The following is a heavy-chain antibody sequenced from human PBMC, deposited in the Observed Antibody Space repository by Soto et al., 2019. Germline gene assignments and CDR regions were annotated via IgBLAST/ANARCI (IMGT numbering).Heavy chain of an antibody. J-gene: IGHJ5*02. Sequence: SVKVSCKASGGTFSSYAISWVRQAPGQGLEWMGGIIPIFGTANYAQKLQGRVTITADESTSTAYMELSSLRSEDTAVYYCAREPKGYYDILTGPLAGWFDPWGQGTLVTVSS. D-gene: IGHD3-9*01. CDR3: AREPKGYYDILTGPLAGWFDP. CDR2: IIPIFGTA. CDR1: GGTFSSYA. V-gene: IGHV1-69*13.